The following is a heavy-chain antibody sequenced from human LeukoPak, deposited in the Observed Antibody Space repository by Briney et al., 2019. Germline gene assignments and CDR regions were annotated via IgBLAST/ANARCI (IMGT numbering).Heavy chain of an antibody. CDR1: GGSISSSSYY. D-gene: IGHD6-13*01. Sequence: SETLSLTCTVSGGSISSSSYYWGWIRQPPGKGLEWIGSIYYSGSTYYNPSLKSRVTISVDTSKNQFSLKLSSVTAADTAVYYCARDGGAFHSSAPHQPFDYWGQGTLVTVSS. J-gene: IGHJ4*02. CDR2: IYYSGST. CDR3: ARDGGAFHSSAPHQPFDY. V-gene: IGHV4-39*02.